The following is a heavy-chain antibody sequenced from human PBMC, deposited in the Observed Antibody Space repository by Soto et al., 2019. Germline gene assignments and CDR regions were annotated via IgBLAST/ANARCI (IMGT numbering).Heavy chain of an antibody. Sequence: SVKVSCKASGGTFSSYAISWVRQAPGQGLEWMGGIIPIFGTANYAQKFQGRVTITADESTRTAYMELSSLRSEDTAVYYCARICEYYGWASDSIDYFGYWGQGTLGIFSS. V-gene: IGHV1-69*13. CDR1: GGTFSSYA. CDR3: ARICEYYGWASDSIDYFGY. CDR2: IIPIFGTA. J-gene: IGHJ4*02. D-gene: IGHD3-10*01.